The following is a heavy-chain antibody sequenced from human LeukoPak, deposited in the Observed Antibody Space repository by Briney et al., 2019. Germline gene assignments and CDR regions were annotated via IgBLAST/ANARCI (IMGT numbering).Heavy chain of an antibody. J-gene: IGHJ4*02. CDR3: AREWQGGIAAAGTRIEGDY. D-gene: IGHD6-13*01. CDR2: IKQDGSEK. V-gene: IGHV3-7*01. CDR1: GFSVSGYW. Sequence: GGSLRLSCAVSGFSVSGYWMTWVRHAPGRGLEWVAKIKQDGSEKNYVDSVKGRFTISRDNAENSLFLQMNSLRGEDTAVYYCAREWQGGIAAAGTRIEGDYWGQGTLVAVSS.